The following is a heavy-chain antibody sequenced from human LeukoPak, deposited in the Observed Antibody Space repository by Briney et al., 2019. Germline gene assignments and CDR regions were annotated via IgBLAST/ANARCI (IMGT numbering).Heavy chain of an antibody. CDR2: ISTYNSNT. CDR1: GYTFTGYY. D-gene: IGHD2-2*02. V-gene: IGHV1-18*04. J-gene: IGHJ3*02. CDR3: ARGIPPGDAFDI. Sequence: ASVKVSCKASGYTFTGYYMHWVRQAPGQGLEWMGWISTYNSNTHYAQKLQGRVTMTTDASTSTAYMELRSLRSDDTAVYYCARGIPPGDAFDIWGQGTMVTVSS.